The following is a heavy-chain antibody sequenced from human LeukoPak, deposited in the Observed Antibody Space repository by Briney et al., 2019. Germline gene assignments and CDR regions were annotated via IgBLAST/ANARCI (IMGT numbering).Heavy chain of an antibody. V-gene: IGHV4-39*07. CDR1: GGSISSSSYY. CDR3: ARGQRYCSSTSCPSAIDP. CDR2: IYYSGST. J-gene: IGHJ5*02. D-gene: IGHD2-2*01. Sequence: TETLSLTCTVSGGSISSSSYYWGWIRQPPGKGLEWIGSIYYSGSTYYNPSLKSRVTISVDTSTNQFSLRLSSVIAADTAVYYCARGQRYCSSTSCPSAIDPWGQGTLVTVSS.